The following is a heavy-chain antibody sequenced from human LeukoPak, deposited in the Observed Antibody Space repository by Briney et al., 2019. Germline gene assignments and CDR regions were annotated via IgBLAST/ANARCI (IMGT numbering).Heavy chain of an antibody. CDR2: IYPGDSET. CDR3: ARSDFHGNSFDY. CDR1: GYTFTTHW. Sequence: GESLKISCNGSGYTFTTHWIGWVRQMPGKGLEWMGIIYPGDSETSYSPSFQGQVTISADKSITTAYLQWGSLKASDTAMYYCARSDFHGNSFDYWGQGTLVTVSS. J-gene: IGHJ4*02. D-gene: IGHD4-23*01. V-gene: IGHV5-51*01.